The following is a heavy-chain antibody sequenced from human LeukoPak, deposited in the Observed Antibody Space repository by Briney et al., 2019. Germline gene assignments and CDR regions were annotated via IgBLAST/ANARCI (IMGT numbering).Heavy chain of an antibody. CDR3: ASGYDSSGLFDY. Sequence: GGSLRLSCAASGVTVNSNYMSCVRQAPGKGLEWVSVMYSGGSTFYAESVKGRFTISRDNSKNTLYLQMNSLRGEDTAVYYCASGYDSSGLFDYWGQGTLVTVSS. J-gene: IGHJ4*02. D-gene: IGHD3-22*01. CDR2: MYSGGST. V-gene: IGHV3-53*01. CDR1: GVTVNSNY.